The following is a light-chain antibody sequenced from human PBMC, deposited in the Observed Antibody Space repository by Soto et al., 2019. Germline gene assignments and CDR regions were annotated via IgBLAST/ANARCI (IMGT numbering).Light chain of an antibody. CDR3: QQYNSYSL. Sequence: DIQMTQSPSTLSASVGDRVTITCRASQSISSWLAWYQQKPGKAPKLLIYDASSLESGVPSRFSGSGSGTEFTLTIRSLQPDDFATYYCQQYNSYSLFGQGTKLEIK. V-gene: IGKV1-5*01. CDR2: DAS. J-gene: IGKJ2*01. CDR1: QSISSW.